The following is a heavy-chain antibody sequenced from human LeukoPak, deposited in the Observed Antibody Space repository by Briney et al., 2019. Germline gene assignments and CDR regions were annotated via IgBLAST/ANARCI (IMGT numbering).Heavy chain of an antibody. CDR1: GGSISSGSYY. CDR2: ISTTGST. Sequence: SETLSLTCTVSGGSISSGSYYWSWIRKPAGKGLEWIGRISTTGSTNYNPSLKSRISISAVTSKNQFSLSLTSVTAADTAVYYCGRAPYGPLDHWGQGILVTVSS. D-gene: IGHD3-10*01. J-gene: IGHJ4*02. CDR3: GRAPYGPLDH. V-gene: IGHV4-61*02.